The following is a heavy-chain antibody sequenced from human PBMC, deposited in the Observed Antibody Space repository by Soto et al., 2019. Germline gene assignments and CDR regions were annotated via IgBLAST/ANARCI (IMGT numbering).Heavy chain of an antibody. D-gene: IGHD3-22*01. J-gene: IGHJ4*02. V-gene: IGHV4-34*01. CDR1: GGSFSGYY. CDR3: ASKTFYYRSSGYFITGGTDY. Sequence: SETLSLTCTVYGGSFSGYYWSWIRQPPGKGLEWIGEINHGGSTNYNPSLKSRVTISVDTSKNQFSLRLSSVTAADTAVYYCASKTFYYRSSGYFITGGTDYWGQGTLVTVSS. CDR2: INHGGST.